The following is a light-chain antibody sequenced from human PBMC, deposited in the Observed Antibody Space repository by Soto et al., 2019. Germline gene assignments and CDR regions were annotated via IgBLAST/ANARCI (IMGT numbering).Light chain of an antibody. CDR1: QSVSGS. J-gene: IGKJ3*01. V-gene: IGKV3-11*01. CDR2: DTS. CDR3: QQRGNWPLT. Sequence: EIVLTQSPATLSLSPGERATLSCRASQSVSGSLAWYQQKPGQAPRLLIYDTSNRATSIPARFSGSGSGTEFTLTITSLEPEDFAVYYCQQRGNWPLTFGPGTKLDIK.